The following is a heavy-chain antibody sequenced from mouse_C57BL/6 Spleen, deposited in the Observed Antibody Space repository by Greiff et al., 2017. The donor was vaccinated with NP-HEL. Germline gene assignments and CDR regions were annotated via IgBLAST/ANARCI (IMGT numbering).Heavy chain of an antibody. Sequence: EVKLQESGGGLVKPGGSLKLSCAASGFTFSSYAMSWVRQTPEKRLEWVATISDGGSYTYYPDNVKGRFTISRDNAKNNLYLQMSHLKSEDTAMYYCARRSNYYFDYWGQGTTLTVSS. V-gene: IGHV5-4*03. D-gene: IGHD2-5*01. CDR1: GFTFSSYA. CDR3: ARRSNYYFDY. CDR2: ISDGGSYT. J-gene: IGHJ2*01.